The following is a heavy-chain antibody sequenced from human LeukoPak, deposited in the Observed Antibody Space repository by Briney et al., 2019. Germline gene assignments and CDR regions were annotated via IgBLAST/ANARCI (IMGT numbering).Heavy chain of an antibody. Sequence: PGGSLRLSCAASGFTFSSYGMHWVRQAPGKGLEWVAVIGYDGSNKYYADSVKGRFTISRDNSKNTLYLQMNSLRAEDTAVYYCARNLPYCSGGSCYSLNWFDPWGQGTLVTVSS. CDR3: ARNLPYCSGGSCYSLNWFDP. CDR2: IGYDGSNK. CDR1: GFTFSSYG. J-gene: IGHJ5*02. V-gene: IGHV3-33*01. D-gene: IGHD2-15*01.